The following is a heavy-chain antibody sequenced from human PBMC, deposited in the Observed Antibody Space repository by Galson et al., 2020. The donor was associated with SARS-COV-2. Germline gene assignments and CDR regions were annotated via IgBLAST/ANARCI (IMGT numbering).Heavy chain of an antibody. D-gene: IGHD3-22*01. CDR2: IYHSGST. V-gene: IGHV4-39*07. CDR3: AREETEYDSSGPVYYYYGMDV. CDR1: GGSISSSSYY. Sequence: SETLSLTCNVSGGSISSSSYYWGWIRQPPGKGLEWIGEIYHSGSTNYNPSLKSRATISVDKSKNQFSLKLSSVTAADTAVYYCAREETEYDSSGPVYYYYGMDVWGQGTTVTVSS. J-gene: IGHJ6*02.